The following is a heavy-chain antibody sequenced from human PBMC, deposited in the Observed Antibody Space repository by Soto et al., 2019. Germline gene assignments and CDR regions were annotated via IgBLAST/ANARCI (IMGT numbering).Heavy chain of an antibody. V-gene: IGHV4-61*03. J-gene: IGHJ5*01. CDR1: GGSVSSGSYY. Sequence: SETLSLTRTVSGGSVSSGSYYWRWIRQPPGEGLEWIGYIYYSGSTSFNPYLKSRVTMSVDTSKNHFSLKLNAVTAADTAVYYCARTGFCSGNAGYPNWFDSWGQGTLVTVSS. D-gene: IGHD2-15*01. CDR3: ARTGFCSGNAGYPNWFDS. CDR2: IYYSGST.